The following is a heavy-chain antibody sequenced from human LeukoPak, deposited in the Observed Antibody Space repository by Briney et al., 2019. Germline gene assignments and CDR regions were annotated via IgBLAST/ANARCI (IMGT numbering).Heavy chain of an antibody. V-gene: IGHV4-34*01. CDR2: INHSGRT. D-gene: IGHD3-10*01. Sequence: SETLSLTCAVYGGSFSGYYWSWIRQPPGKGLEWIGEINHSGRTNYNPSLKSRVTISVDISKNRFSLKLSSVTAADTAVYYCARGMAYWGQGTLVTVSS. CDR3: ARGMAY. J-gene: IGHJ4*02. CDR1: GGSFSGYY.